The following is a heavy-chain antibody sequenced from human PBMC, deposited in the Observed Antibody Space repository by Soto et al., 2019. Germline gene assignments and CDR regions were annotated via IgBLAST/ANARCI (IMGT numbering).Heavy chain of an antibody. CDR1: GFTFSSYG. CDR3: AKCLPYYDFWSGYSPIYYYYGMDV. Sequence: GRSLRVYCVDSGFTFSSYGMHWVRQAPGKGLEWVAVISYDGSNKYYADSVKGRFTISRDNSKNTLYLQMNSLRAEDTAVYYCAKCLPYYDFWSGYSPIYYYYGMDVWGQGTTVTVSS. D-gene: IGHD3-3*01. V-gene: IGHV3-30*18. CDR2: ISYDGSNK. J-gene: IGHJ6*02.